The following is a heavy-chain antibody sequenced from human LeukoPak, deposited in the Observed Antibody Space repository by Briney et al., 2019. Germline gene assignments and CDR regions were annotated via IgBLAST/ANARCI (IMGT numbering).Heavy chain of an antibody. CDR3: ARIVLPGRPKTSYES. V-gene: IGHV1-2*02. D-gene: IGHD2-21*01. CDR2: INPNSGDT. Sequence: ASVKVSCKASGYTFIDYYLHWVRQAPGQGLEWMGWINPNSGDTNSTQKFQGRVTMTRGTSSSLSYMELRSLTVDDTAVYYCARIVLPGRPKTSYESWGQGTLVTVSS. CDR1: GYTFIDYY. J-gene: IGHJ4*02.